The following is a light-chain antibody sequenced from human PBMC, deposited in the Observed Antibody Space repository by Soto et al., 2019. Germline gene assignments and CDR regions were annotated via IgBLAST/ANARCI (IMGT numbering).Light chain of an antibody. V-gene: IGLV2-14*01. CDR2: DVS. Sequence: QSALTQPASVSGSPGQSITISCTGTSSDVGGYNYVSWYQQHPGKAPKLMIYDVSNRPSGVSNRFSGSKSANTASLIVSGLQAEDEADYYCSSYTISSTVVFGGGTKLTVL. J-gene: IGLJ2*01. CDR1: SSDVGGYNY. CDR3: SSYTISSTVV.